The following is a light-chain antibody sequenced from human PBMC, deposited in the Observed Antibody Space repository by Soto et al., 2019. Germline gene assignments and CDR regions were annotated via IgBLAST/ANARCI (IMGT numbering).Light chain of an antibody. Sequence: QSVLTQPRSVSGSPGQSVTISCTGTSSDVGGYNYVSWYQQHPGKSPKLIIYDVSKRPSGVPDRFSGSKSGNTASLTISGLQAEDEADYYCSSYAGTYTLVFGGGTKLTVL. CDR2: DVS. CDR3: SSYAGTYTLV. CDR1: SSDVGGYNY. J-gene: IGLJ2*01. V-gene: IGLV2-11*01.